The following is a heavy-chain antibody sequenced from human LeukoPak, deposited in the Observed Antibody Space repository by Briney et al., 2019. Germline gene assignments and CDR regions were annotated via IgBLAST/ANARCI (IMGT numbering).Heavy chain of an antibody. CDR3: ARLYYAGGGYYYYLDV. D-gene: IGHD2-2*01. V-gene: IGHV4-59*08. J-gene: IGHJ6*03. CDR2: IYYSGST. CDR1: GGTISSYN. Sequence: NASETLSLTCTVSGGTISSYNRSWIRQPPGKGLEWIGYIYYSGSTNYNPSLKSRVTISVDTSKNQFSLKLSSVTAADTAVYYCARLYYAGGGYYYYLDVWGKGTTVTVSS.